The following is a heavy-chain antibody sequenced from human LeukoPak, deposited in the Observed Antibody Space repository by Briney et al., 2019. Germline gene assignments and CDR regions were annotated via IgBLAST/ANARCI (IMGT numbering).Heavy chain of an antibody. Sequence: GGSLRLSCAASGFTFSSYEMNWVRQAPGKGLEWVSYISSSGSTIYYADSVKGRFTISRDNAKNSLYLQMNSLRAEDTALYYCAKGGDYYMDVWGKGTTVTVSS. J-gene: IGHJ6*03. CDR2: ISSSGSTI. CDR3: AKGGDYYMDV. D-gene: IGHD3-16*01. V-gene: IGHV3-48*03. CDR1: GFTFSSYE.